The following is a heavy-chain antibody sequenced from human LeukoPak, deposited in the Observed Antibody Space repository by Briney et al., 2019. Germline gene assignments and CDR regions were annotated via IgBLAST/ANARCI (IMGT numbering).Heavy chain of an antibody. CDR2: INHSGST. D-gene: IGHD3-3*01. Sequence: SETLSLTCAVYGGSFSGYYWSWIRQPPGKGLEWIGEINHSGSTNYNPSLKSRVTISVDTSKNQFSLKLSSVTAADTAVYYCARRGFWSGYREGFDYWGQGTLVTVSS. J-gene: IGHJ4*02. V-gene: IGHV4-34*01. CDR3: ARRGFWSGYREGFDY. CDR1: GGSFSGYY.